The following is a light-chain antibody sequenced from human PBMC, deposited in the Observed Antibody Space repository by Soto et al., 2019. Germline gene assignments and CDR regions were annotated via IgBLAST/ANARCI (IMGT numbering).Light chain of an antibody. Sequence: DIQLTQSPSFLSASVGDRVTITCRASQGINSSLAWFQQKPGKAPNLLIYAASTLQTGVPPRFSGSRSGTEFTLTIGSLQPEDFATYYCQHLNSYPLTFGQGTKLEIK. CDR2: AAS. CDR1: QGINSS. CDR3: QHLNSYPLT. J-gene: IGKJ2*01. V-gene: IGKV1-9*01.